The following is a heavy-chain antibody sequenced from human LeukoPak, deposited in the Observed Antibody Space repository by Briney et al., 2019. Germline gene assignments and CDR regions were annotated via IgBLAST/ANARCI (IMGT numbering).Heavy chain of an antibody. CDR2: INPNSGGT. CDR3: AREFVYSSGWAFDY. D-gene: IGHD6-19*01. CDR1: GYTFTGYY. V-gene: IGHV1-2*04. J-gene: IGHJ4*02. Sequence: ASMKVSCKASGYTFTGYYMHWVRQAPGQGLEWMGWINPNSGGTNYAQKFQGWVTMTRDTSISTAYMELSRLRSDDTAVYYCAREFVYSSGWAFDYWGQGTLVTVSS.